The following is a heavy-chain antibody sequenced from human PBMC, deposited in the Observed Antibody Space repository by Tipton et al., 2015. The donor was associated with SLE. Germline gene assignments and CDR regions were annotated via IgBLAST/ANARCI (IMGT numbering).Heavy chain of an antibody. CDR1: GGSFSSYY. D-gene: IGHD3-10*01. CDR3: ARGGGASAINY. CDR2: INHSGST. Sequence: LRLSCAVYGGSFSSYYWSWIRQPPGKGLEWIGEINHSGSTNYNPSLKSRVTISVDTSKNQFSLKLSSVTAADTAVYYCARGGGASAINYWGQGTLVTVSS. V-gene: IGHV4-34*01. J-gene: IGHJ4*02.